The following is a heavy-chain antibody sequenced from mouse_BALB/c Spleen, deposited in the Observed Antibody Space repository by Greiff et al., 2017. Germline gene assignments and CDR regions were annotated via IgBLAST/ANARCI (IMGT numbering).Heavy chain of an antibody. V-gene: IGHV1-4*02. CDR3: ARWTVVKMDY. D-gene: IGHD1-1*01. CDR1: GYTFTSYT. J-gene: IGHJ4*01. CDR2: INPSSGYT. Sequence: VQLQQSAAELARPGASVKMSCKASGYTFTSYTMHWVNQRPGQGLEWIGYINPSSGYTEYNQKFKDKTTLTADKSSSTAYMQLSSLTSEDSAVYYCARWTVVKMDYWGQGTSVTVSS.